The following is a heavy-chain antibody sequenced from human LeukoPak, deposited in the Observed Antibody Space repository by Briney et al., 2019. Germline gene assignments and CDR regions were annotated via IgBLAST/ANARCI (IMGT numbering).Heavy chain of an antibody. CDR3: ARGREVGTTTGWFDP. Sequence: PSETLSLTCIVSGGSINNYYWSWIRQPAGKGLEWIGRMSTSGITNYNPSLRSRVTMSVDTSKNRFSLKLTSVTAADTAVYYCARGREVGTTTGWFDPWGQGILVIVSS. CDR1: GGSINNYY. J-gene: IGHJ5*02. V-gene: IGHV4-4*07. D-gene: IGHD1-26*01. CDR2: MSTSGIT.